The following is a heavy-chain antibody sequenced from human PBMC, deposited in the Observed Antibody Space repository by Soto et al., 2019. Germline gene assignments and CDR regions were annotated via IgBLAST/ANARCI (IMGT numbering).Heavy chain of an antibody. V-gene: IGHV5-51*01. CDR3: SRLNSGSPYYMEF. J-gene: IGHJ6*03. CDR2: IYPGDSDN. Sequence: PGESLKISCKGSGCRFSSYWIGWGRQMPWKGLEWMGIIYPGDSDNTYSPSFQGQVTISADSSISTAYLQWSSLKASDTAMYYWSRLNSGSPYYMEFWGKGTTVSV. CDR1: GCRFSSYW. D-gene: IGHD6-25*01.